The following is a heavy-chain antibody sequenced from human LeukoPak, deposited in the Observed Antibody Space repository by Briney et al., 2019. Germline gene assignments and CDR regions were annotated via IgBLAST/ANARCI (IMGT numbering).Heavy chain of an antibody. V-gene: IGHV3-23*01. CDR1: GFTFSNFA. CDR3: AKTGGYYDTSDLYRPDVFDI. D-gene: IGHD3-22*01. J-gene: IGHJ3*02. Sequence: GGSLRLSCAASGFTFSNFAMSWVRQAPGKGLEGVSAISGTGGNTFYTESVTGRFTISRDNSKNTLYVQMNSLRAEDTAVYYCAKTGGYYDTSDLYRPDVFDIWGQGTVVTVSS. CDR2: ISGTGGNT.